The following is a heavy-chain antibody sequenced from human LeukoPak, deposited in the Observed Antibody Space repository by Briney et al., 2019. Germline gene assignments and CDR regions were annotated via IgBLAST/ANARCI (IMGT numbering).Heavy chain of an antibody. CDR1: GFTFSSYA. J-gene: IGHJ4*02. Sequence: GGSLRLSCAASGFTFSSYAMSWVRQAPGKGLEWVSAISGSGGSTYYADSVKGRFTISRDNAKNSLYLQMNSLRAEDTAVYYCAREYYYDSSGTFDYWGQGTLVTVSS. D-gene: IGHD3-22*01. CDR2: ISGSGGST. V-gene: IGHV3-23*01. CDR3: AREYYYDSSGTFDY.